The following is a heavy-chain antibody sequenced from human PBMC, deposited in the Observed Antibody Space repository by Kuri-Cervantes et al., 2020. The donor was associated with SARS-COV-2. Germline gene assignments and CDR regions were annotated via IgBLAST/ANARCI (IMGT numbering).Heavy chain of an antibody. CDR2: IIPVIGST. CDR1: GGTFSSYS. Sequence: SVKVSCKASGGTFSSYSITWVRQAPGQGLEWMGRIIPVIGSTHYAQKFQGRVTITADESTSTAYMELSSLRSEDTAVYYCARANNWNFDYWGQGTLVTVSS. J-gene: IGHJ4*02. D-gene: IGHD1-20*01. V-gene: IGHV1-69*11. CDR3: ARANNWNFDY.